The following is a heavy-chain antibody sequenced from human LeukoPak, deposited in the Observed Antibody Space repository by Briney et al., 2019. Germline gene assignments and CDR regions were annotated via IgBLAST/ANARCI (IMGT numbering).Heavy chain of an antibody. Sequence: PGRSLRLSCAASGFTFSNYAIHWVRQAPGKGLEWVAVISYDGSNTNYADSVKGRFTIPRDNSKTTLYLQMNSLRAEDTALYYCAKRAVTATIERGYFDNWGQGTLVIVSS. CDR2: ISYDGSNT. CDR3: AKRAVTATIERGYFDN. D-gene: IGHD2-21*02. J-gene: IGHJ4*02. V-gene: IGHV3-30-3*02. CDR1: GFTFSNYA.